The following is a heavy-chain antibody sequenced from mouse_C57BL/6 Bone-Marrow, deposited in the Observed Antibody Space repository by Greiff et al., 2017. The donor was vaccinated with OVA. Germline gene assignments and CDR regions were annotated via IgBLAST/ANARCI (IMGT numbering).Heavy chain of an antibody. CDR2: IYPGDGDT. J-gene: IGHJ2*01. V-gene: IGHV1-82*01. CDR3: ARYYYGSSYNYFDY. D-gene: IGHD1-1*01. Sequence: VKLQESGPELVKPGASVKISCKASGYAFSSSWMNWVKQRPGKGLEWIGRIYPGDGDTNYNGKFKGKATLTADKSSSTAYMQLSSLTSEDSAVYFCARYYYGSSYNYFDYWGQGTTLTVSS. CDR1: GYAFSSSW.